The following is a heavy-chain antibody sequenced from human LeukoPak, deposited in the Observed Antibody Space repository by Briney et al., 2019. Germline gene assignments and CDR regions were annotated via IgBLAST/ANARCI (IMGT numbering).Heavy chain of an antibody. CDR2: IWYDGSNK. CDR3: AKPCTSFGELPPYYYYGMDV. Sequence: GGSLRLSCAASGFTFSSYGMHWVRQAPGKGLEWVAVIWYDGSNKYYADSVKGRFTISRDNSKNTLYLQMNSLRAEDTAVYYCAKPCTSFGELPPYYYYGMDVWGKGTTVIVSS. V-gene: IGHV3-33*06. J-gene: IGHJ6*04. D-gene: IGHD3-10*01. CDR1: GFTFSSYG.